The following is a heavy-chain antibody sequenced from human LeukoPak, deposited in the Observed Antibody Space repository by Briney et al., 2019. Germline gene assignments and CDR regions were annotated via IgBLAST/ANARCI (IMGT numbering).Heavy chain of an antibody. D-gene: IGHD6-19*01. CDR3: AREGRDYSDYSSSGWYRGTWFGP. J-gene: IGHJ5*02. V-gene: IGHV1-69*04. Sequence: SVKVSCKASGDTFSSYAIIWVRQAPGQGLEWMGRIIPMFGIGNYAQKFQGRVTITADNSTSTAYMELNSLISEDTALYYGAREGRDYSDYSSSGWYRGTWFGPWGQGTLVTVSS. CDR2: IIPMFGIG. CDR1: GDTFSSYA.